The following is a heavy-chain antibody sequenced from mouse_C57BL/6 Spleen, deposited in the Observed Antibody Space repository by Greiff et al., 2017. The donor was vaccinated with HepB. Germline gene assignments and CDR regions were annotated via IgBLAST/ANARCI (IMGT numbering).Heavy chain of an antibody. Sequence: EVKVVESGGGLVKPGGSLKLSCAASGFTFSDYGMHWVRQAPEKGLEWVAYISSGSSTIYYADTVKGRFHISRDNAKNPLFLQMTRLRSEDTAMYYCARRDCNHWYFDVWGTGTTVTVSS. CDR1: GFTFSDYG. CDR2: ISSGSSTI. D-gene: IGHD2-1*01. J-gene: IGHJ1*03. V-gene: IGHV5-17*01. CDR3: ARRDCNHWYFDV.